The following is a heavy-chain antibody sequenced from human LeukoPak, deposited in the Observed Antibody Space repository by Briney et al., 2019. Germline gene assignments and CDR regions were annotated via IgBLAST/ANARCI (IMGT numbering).Heavy chain of an antibody. J-gene: IGHJ6*02. Sequence: SETLSLTCAVYGGSFSGYYWSWIRQPPGTGLEWIGEINHSGSTNYNPSLKSRVTISVDTSKNQFSLKLSSVTAADTAVYYCASHEMEPGAYYYGMDVWGQGTTVTVSS. D-gene: IGHD1-1*01. CDR1: GGSFSGYY. CDR2: INHSGST. CDR3: ASHEMEPGAYYYGMDV. V-gene: IGHV4-34*01.